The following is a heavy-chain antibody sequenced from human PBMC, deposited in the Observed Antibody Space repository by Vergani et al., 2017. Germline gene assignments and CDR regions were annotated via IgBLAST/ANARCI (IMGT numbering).Heavy chain of an antibody. CDR2: IYYSGST. CDR1: GGSISSSSYY. D-gene: IGHD4-17*01. CDR3: ARRXPSYGDYLGVAFDI. Sequence: QLQLQESGPGLVKPSETLSLTCTVSGGSISSSSYYWGWIRQPPGKGLEWIGSIYYSGSTYYNPSLKSRVTISVDTSKNQFSLKLSSVTAADTAVYYCARRXPSYGDYLGVAFDIWGQGTMVTVSS. V-gene: IGHV4-39*01. J-gene: IGHJ3*02.